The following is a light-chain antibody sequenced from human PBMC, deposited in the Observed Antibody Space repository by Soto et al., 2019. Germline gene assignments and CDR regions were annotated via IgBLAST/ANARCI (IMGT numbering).Light chain of an antibody. J-gene: IGLJ2*01. V-gene: IGLV1-44*01. Sequence: QSVLTQPPSASGTPGQRVTISCSGSDSNIGNYAVDWYQQLPGTAPKLLLYTNNQRPSGVPDRFSGSKSGTSASLAISGLQSEDEANYLCAAWDDSLHALVFGGVTKVTVL. CDR2: TNN. CDR1: DSNIGNYA. CDR3: AAWDDSLHALV.